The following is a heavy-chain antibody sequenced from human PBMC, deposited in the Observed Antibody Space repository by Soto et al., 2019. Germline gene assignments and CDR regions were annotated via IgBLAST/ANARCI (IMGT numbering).Heavy chain of an antibody. Sequence: QVQLVQSGAEVKKPGASVKVSCKASGYIFTDHYIHWVRQAPGQGLEWMGWINSIRGDTDYAKKYQGRVIMTRSTSLLPAYMDMSRLKSDDTAGYYSARVRRSPYSVDVGGQGTTVTVSS. V-gene: IGHV1-2*02. J-gene: IGHJ6*02. CDR3: ARVRRSPYSVDV. CDR1: GYIFTDHY. CDR2: INSIRGDT. D-gene: IGHD1-26*01.